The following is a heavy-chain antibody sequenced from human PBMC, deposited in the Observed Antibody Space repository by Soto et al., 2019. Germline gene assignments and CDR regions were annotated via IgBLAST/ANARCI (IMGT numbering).Heavy chain of an antibody. CDR3: ARGVVATIMGYYYYYYMDV. CDR2: ISGYNGNT. J-gene: IGHJ6*03. D-gene: IGHD5-12*01. V-gene: IGHV1-8*02. Sequence: ASVKVSCKASGYTFSTYGLSWVRQAPGQGLEWMGWISGYNGNTGYAQKFQGRVTMTRNTSISTAYMELSSLRSEDTAVYYCARGVVATIMGYYYYYYMDVWGKGTTVTVSS. CDR1: GYTFSTYG.